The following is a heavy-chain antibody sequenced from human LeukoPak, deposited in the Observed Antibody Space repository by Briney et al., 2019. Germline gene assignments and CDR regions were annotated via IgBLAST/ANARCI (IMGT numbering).Heavy chain of an antibody. V-gene: IGHV3-23*01. CDR1: GFTFSTYG. Sequence: GGSLRLSCAASGFTFSTYGMSWVRQAPGKGLEWVSAISVSGGGTYFADSVKGRFTISRDNSKNTLYLQMNSLRAEDTAVYYCAKSKGSGSHYYMDVWGKGTTVTVSS. D-gene: IGHD3-10*01. CDR3: AKSKGSGSHYYMDV. CDR2: ISVSGGGT. J-gene: IGHJ6*03.